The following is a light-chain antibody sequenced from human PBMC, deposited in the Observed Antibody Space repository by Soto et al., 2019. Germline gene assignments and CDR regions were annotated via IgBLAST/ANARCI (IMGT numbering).Light chain of an antibody. CDR3: QQRSNWPT. V-gene: IGKV3-11*01. J-gene: IGKJ4*01. CDR1: QSVGRY. Sequence: EIVLTQSPATLSLSPGERATLSCRASQSVGRYLAWYQQKPGQAPMLLIYDASNRATGIPARFSGSGSGTDFTLTISSLEPEDFAVYYCQQRSNWPTFGGGTKVEIK. CDR2: DAS.